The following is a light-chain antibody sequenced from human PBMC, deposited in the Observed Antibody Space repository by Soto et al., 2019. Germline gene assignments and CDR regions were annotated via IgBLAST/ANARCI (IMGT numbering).Light chain of an antibody. CDR3: QQYGDSVFT. J-gene: IGKJ3*01. Sequence: EIVLTQSPATLSLSPGERATLSCRASESVNSGYLAWFQQKPGRAPRLLIFGTSGRATGIPDRFSGNGSRTDFTLTISRLEPEDSAVYYCQQYGDSVFTVGPGTRVDIK. V-gene: IGKV3-20*01. CDR2: GTS. CDR1: ESVNSGY.